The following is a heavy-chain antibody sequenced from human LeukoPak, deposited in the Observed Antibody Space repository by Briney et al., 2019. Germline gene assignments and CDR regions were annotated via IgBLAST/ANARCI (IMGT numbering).Heavy chain of an antibody. CDR3: ARDTTPMYSSGWYDAFDI. CDR1: GFTFSSYS. Sequence: PGGSLRLSCAASGFTFSSYSMNWVRQAPGKGLEWVSYISSSSSTIYYADSVKGRFTISRDNAKNSLYLQMNSLRAEDTAVYYCARDTTPMYSSGWYDAFDIWGQGTMVTVSS. D-gene: IGHD6-19*01. V-gene: IGHV3-48*01. J-gene: IGHJ3*02. CDR2: ISSSSSTI.